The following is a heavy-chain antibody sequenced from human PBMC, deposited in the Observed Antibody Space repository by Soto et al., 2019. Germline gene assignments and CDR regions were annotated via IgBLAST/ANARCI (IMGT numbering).Heavy chain of an antibody. CDR1: GGSISSYY. J-gene: IGHJ6*03. CDR2: IYYSGST. Sequence: ASETLSLTCTVSGGSISSYYWSWIRQPPGKGLEWIGYIYYSGSTNYNPSLKSRVTISVDTSKNQFSLKLSSVTTADTAVYYCARDGNDYGDYGGYYYYMDVWGKGTTVTVSS. CDR3: ARDGNDYGDYGGYYYYMDV. V-gene: IGHV4-59*01. D-gene: IGHD4-17*01.